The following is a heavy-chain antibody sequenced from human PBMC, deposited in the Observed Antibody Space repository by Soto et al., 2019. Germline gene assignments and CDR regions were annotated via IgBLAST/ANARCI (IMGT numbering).Heavy chain of an antibody. V-gene: IGHV3-30*18. Sequence: GSLRLSCTVSGFTFSSYGMHWVRQAPGKGLEWVAVISYDGSNKYYADSVKGRFTISRDNSKNTLYLQMNSLRAEDTAVYYCAKAMQLRGYYYYGMDVWGQGTTVTVSS. D-gene: IGHD6-6*01. CDR3: AKAMQLRGYYYYGMDV. CDR1: GFTFSSYG. CDR2: ISYDGSNK. J-gene: IGHJ6*02.